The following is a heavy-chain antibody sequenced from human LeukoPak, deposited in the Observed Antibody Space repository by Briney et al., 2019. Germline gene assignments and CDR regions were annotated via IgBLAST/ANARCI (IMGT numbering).Heavy chain of an antibody. Sequence: SETLSLTCSVSGGSISGYYWSWIRQPPGKGLEWIGYIYYSGSTNYNPSLKSRVTISVDKSKNQFSLELSSVTAADTAVYYCARLGGAILTGFDYWGQGTLVTVSS. CDR3: ARLGGAILTGFDY. J-gene: IGHJ4*02. CDR2: IYYSGST. V-gene: IGHV4-59*08. D-gene: IGHD3-9*01. CDR1: GGSISGYY.